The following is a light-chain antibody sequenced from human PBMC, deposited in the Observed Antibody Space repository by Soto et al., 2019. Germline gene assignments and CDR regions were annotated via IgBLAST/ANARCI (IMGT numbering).Light chain of an antibody. J-gene: IGKJ1*01. V-gene: IGKV1-5*03. Sequence: DIQMTQSPSTLSASVGDRVTIICRASQNIGSWLAWYQQKPGKAPNLLIYKASSFEGGIPSRFSGSVSGTEFSLTISSLQPDDFATYYCQQYNSYSQWTFGQGTKVEIK. CDR2: KAS. CDR1: QNIGSW. CDR3: QQYNSYSQWT.